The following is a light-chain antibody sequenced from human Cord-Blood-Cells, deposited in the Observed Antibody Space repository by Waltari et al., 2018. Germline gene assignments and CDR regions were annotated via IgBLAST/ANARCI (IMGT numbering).Light chain of an antibody. CDR3: ISYTSSSTRV. CDR1: SRDVGGYNY. CDR2: DVS. Sequence: QSALTQPASVSGSPGQSITISCTGTSRDVGGYNYVSWYQQHPGKASKLMIYDVSNRPSGVSNRFSGSKSGNTASLTISGLQAEDEADYYCISYTSSSTRVFGGGTKLTVL. J-gene: IGLJ3*02. V-gene: IGLV2-14*03.